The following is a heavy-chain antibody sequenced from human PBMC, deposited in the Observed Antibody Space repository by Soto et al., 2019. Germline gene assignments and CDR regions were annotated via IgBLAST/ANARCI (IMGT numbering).Heavy chain of an antibody. J-gene: IGHJ3*02. CDR2: IYYSGST. CDR3: ARAEMGEVTFDI. Sequence: QVQLQESGPGLVKPSQTLSLTCTVSGGSISSGGYSWSWIRQHPGKGLEWIGYIYYSGSTYYNPSLKSRVTISVDTSKNQFSLKLSSVTAADTAVYYCARAEMGEVTFDIWGQGTMVTVSS. V-gene: IGHV4-31*03. CDR1: GGSISSGGYS. D-gene: IGHD3-16*01.